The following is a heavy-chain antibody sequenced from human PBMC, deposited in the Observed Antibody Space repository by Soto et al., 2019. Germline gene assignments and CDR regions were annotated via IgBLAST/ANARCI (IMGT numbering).Heavy chain of an antibody. CDR3: IKMGRGYFNL. CDR1: GFTLSDAW. CDR2: IASKPDGGST. D-gene: IGHD3-10*01. Sequence: EVQLVESGVGLVKRGGSLRLACVASGFTLSDAWMTWVRQAPGKGLEWVGRIASKPDGGSTDFAASVKARFTISRDDSGDTLFLQMNSLTTDDTAVYYCIKMGRGYFNLWGQGTLVTVSS. J-gene: IGHJ4*02. V-gene: IGHV3-15*04.